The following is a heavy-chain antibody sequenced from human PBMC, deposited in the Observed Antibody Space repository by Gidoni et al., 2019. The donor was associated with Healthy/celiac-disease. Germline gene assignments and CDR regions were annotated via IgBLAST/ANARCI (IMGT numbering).Heavy chain of an antibody. V-gene: IGHV3-23*01. J-gene: IGHJ4*02. CDR3: AKLEGEAMATKPFDY. D-gene: IGHD5-18*01. CDR1: GFTFSSYA. Sequence: EVQLLESVGGLVQPGGSLRLSCAASGFTFSSYAMSWVRQAPGKGLEWVSAISGSGGSTYYADSVKGRFTISRDNSKNTLYLQMNSLRAEDTAVYYCAKLEGEAMATKPFDYWGQGTLVTVSS. CDR2: ISGSGGST.